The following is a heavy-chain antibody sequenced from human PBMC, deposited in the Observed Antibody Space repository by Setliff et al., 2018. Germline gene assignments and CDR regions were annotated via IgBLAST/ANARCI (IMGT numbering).Heavy chain of an antibody. CDR3: ARAYYGTVNGYSSYYGLDV. J-gene: IGHJ6*02. CDR1: GFTFSSYA. CDR2: ISGSAQTT. Sequence: GGSLRLSCAASGFTFSSYAITWVRQAPGKGLEWVSMISGSAQTTYYADSVKGRFTISRDNSKNTLYLQMNSLRAEDTAVYYCARAYYGTVNGYSSYYGLDVWGQGTTVTVSS. V-gene: IGHV3-23*01. D-gene: IGHD3-9*01.